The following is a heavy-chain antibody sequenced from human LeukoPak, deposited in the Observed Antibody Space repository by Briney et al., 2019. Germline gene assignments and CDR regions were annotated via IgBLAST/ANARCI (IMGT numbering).Heavy chain of an antibody. D-gene: IGHD3-22*01. Sequence: PSETLSLTCTVSGGSVSSSSYYWSWIRQPPGKGLEWIGYIYYSGSTSYNPSLKSRVTISVDTSKKQFSLKLSSVTAADTAFYYCARISRYYYDSSAPFDYWGQGTLVTVSS. CDR1: GGSVSSSSYY. J-gene: IGHJ4*02. V-gene: IGHV4-61*01. CDR2: IYYSGST. CDR3: ARISRYYYDSSAPFDY.